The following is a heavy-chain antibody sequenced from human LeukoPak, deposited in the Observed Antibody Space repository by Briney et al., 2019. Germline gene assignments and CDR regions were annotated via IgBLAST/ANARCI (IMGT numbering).Heavy chain of an antibody. CDR3: AKGIYSSGWSYFDY. J-gene: IGHJ4*01. D-gene: IGHD6-19*01. Sequence: GGSLRLSCAASGFTFSHSAMSWVRQAPGKGLEWVSTLSGSGITTCYADSVKGRFTISRDHSKNTLYLQMNSLRAEDTAVYYCAKGIYSSGWSYFDYWGHGTLVTVSS. V-gene: IGHV3-23*01. CDR1: GFTFSHSA. CDR2: LSGSGITT.